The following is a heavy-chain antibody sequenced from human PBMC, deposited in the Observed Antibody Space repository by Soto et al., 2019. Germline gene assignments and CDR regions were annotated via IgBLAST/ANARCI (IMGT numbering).Heavy chain of an antibody. Sequence: QVQLQESGPGLVKPSETLSLTCTVSGGSISSYYWSWIRQPPGKGLEWIGYIYYSGSTNYNPSLKSRVTISVDTSKNQFSLKLSSVTAADTAVYYGARELFGRSVWFDPWGQGTLVTVSS. J-gene: IGHJ5*02. CDR1: GGSISSYY. CDR2: IYYSGST. D-gene: IGHD3-10*01. V-gene: IGHV4-59*01. CDR3: ARELFGRSVWFDP.